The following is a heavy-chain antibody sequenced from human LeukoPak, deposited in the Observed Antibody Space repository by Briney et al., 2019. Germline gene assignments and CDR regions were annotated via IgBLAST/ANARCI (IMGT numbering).Heavy chain of an antibody. V-gene: IGHV3-48*02. CDR2: INSSISTV. CDR1: GFTFSRYS. CDR3: ARESSSMVSHSFDY. Sequence: GSPCLSCAASGFTFSRYSMNWVCQAPGKGLEWISYINSSISTVFYPDSVKGLFTISRDNAKNSLHLQMNSLRDEDTAVYYCARESSSMVSHSFDYWGKRALVSVSP. J-gene: IGHJ4*02. D-gene: IGHD3-10*01.